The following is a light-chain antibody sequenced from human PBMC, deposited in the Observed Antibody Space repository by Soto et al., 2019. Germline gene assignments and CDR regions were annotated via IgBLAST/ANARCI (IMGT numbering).Light chain of an antibody. V-gene: IGKV3-15*01. CDR2: GAS. Sequence: EIVMTQSPATLSVSPGERATLSCRASQSVSNNLAWYQKKPGQAPRLLIYGASTRATGIPGRFSGSGYGTEFTLTISSLQSEDFAVYYCQQYNNWLWTFGQGTKVEIK. J-gene: IGKJ1*01. CDR3: QQYNNWLWT. CDR1: QSVSNN.